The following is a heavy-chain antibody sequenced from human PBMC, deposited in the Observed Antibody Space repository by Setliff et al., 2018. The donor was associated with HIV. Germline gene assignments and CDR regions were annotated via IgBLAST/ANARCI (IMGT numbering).Heavy chain of an antibody. Sequence: PSETLSLTCAVYGGSFRGYYWSWIRQPPGKGLEWIGEINHSGSTNYNPSLKSRVTISVDTSKSQFSLKLSSVTAADTAVYYCARYSPRGYTLTGPYWGQGTLVTVSS. D-gene: IGHD6-25*01. CDR1: GGSFRGYY. CDR2: INHSGST. V-gene: IGHV4-34*01. J-gene: IGHJ4*02. CDR3: ARYSPRGYTLTGPY.